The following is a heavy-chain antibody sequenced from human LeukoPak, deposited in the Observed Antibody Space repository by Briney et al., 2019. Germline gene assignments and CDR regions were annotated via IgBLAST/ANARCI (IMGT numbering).Heavy chain of an antibody. CDR2: IRFDGSNK. V-gene: IGHV3-30*02. CDR1: GFTFSNYA. J-gene: IGHJ4*02. CDR3: ARDRCSSTNCYFDY. D-gene: IGHD2-2*01. Sequence: PGGSLRLSCAASGFTFSNYAIHWVRQAPAKGLEWVAFIRFDGSNKYYADSVRVRFAISRDNSKSTVYLQMYSLGVEDTAVYYCARDRCSSTNCYFDYWGQGTLVTVSS.